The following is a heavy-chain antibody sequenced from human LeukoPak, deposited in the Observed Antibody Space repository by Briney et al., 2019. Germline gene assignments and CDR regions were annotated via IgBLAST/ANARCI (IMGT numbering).Heavy chain of an antibody. CDR1: GYTFTSYD. V-gene: IGHV1-8*01. CDR2: MNPNSGNT. D-gene: IGHD2-2*02. Sequence: ASVEVSCKASGYTFTSYDINWVRQATGQGLEWMGWMNPNSGNTGYAQKFQGRVTMTRNTSISTAYMELSSLRSEDTAVYYCAIPYCSSTSCYKRLGSYFDYWGQGTLVTVSS. J-gene: IGHJ4*02. CDR3: AIPYCSSTSCYKRLGSYFDY.